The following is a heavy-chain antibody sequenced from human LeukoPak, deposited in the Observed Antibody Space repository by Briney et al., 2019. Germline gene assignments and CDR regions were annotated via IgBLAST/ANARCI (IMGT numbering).Heavy chain of an antibody. D-gene: IGHD6-13*01. V-gene: IGHV3-48*01. CDR3: ARDAPARGSSSWYVY. Sequence: GGSLRLSCAASGFTFSSYSMNWVRQAPGEGLEWVSYISSSRTTSYADSVKGRFTISRDNAKNSLYLQMNSLRAEDTAVYYCARDAPARGSSSWYVYWGQGTLVTVSS. J-gene: IGHJ4*02. CDR1: GFTFSSYS. CDR2: ISSSRTT.